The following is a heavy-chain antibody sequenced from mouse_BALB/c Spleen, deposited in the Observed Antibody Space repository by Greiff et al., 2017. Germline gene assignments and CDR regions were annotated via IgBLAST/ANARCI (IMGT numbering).Heavy chain of an antibody. D-gene: IGHD1-1*01. CDR3: ARNYGSSYDY. J-gene: IGHJ2*01. CDR1: GFTIKDYY. Sequence: VQLKQSGAELVRPGALVKLSCKASGFTIKDYYMHWVKQRPEQGLEWIGWIDPENGNTIYDPKFQGKASITADTSSNTAYLQLSSLTSEDTAVYYCARNYGSSYDYWGQGTTLTVSS. CDR2: IDPENGNT. V-gene: IGHV14-1*02.